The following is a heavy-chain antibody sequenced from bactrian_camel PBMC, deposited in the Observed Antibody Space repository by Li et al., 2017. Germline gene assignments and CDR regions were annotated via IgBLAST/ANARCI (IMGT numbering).Heavy chain of an antibody. D-gene: IGHD5*01. V-gene: IGHV3S53*01. Sequence: VQLVESGGGSVQAGGSLRLSCVASGNTHNSNYMGWFRQSPGKQREGVAIIDTDGGIFCGNSVKGRFAISSENANNTIFLQMNSLKPEDTAMYYCAATTGGAVCGDPLSLSTYRHWGQGTQVTVS. J-gene: IGHJ4*01. CDR1: GNTHNSNY. CDR2: IDTDGGI. CDR3: AATTGGAVCGDPLSLSTYRH.